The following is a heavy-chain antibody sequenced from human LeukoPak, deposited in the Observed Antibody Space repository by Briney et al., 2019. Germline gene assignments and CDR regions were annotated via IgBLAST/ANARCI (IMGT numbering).Heavy chain of an antibody. CDR1: GFTFSSYG. Sequence: PGGTLRLSCAASGFTFSSYGMSWVRHAPGKGLEWVSAISGSGGSTYYADSVKGRFTISRDNSKNTLYLQMNSLRAEDTAVYYCAKDYGYSYGSDLFDYWGQGTLVTVSS. V-gene: IGHV3-23*01. J-gene: IGHJ4*02. D-gene: IGHD5-18*01. CDR2: ISGSGGST. CDR3: AKDYGYSYGSDLFDY.